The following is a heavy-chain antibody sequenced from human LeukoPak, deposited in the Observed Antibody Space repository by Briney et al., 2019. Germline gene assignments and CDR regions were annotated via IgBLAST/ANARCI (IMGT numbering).Heavy chain of an antibody. J-gene: IGHJ6*03. D-gene: IGHD6-6*01. CDR3: TRGVGSSAGYYYYMDV. CDR1: GFTFSSYA. Sequence: GGSLRLSCAASGFTFSSYAMSWVRQAPGKGLEWVSAISGSGGSTYYAESVKGRFTISRDNSKNTAYLQMNSLKTEDTAVYYCTRGVGSSAGYYYYMDVWGKGTTVTVSS. V-gene: IGHV3-23*01. CDR2: ISGSGGST.